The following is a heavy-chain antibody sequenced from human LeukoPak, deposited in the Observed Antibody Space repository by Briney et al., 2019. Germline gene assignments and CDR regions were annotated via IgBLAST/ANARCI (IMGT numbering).Heavy chain of an antibody. Sequence: GGSLRLSCAASGFIFSSYAMSWVRQAPGKGLEWVSSISSSSSYIYYADSVKGRFTISRDNAKNSLYLQMNSLRAEDTAVYYCARVTGPASYYYYGMDVWGQGTTVTVSS. V-gene: IGHV3-21*01. CDR1: GFIFSSYA. CDR3: ARVTGPASYYYYGMDV. CDR2: ISSSSSYI. J-gene: IGHJ6*02.